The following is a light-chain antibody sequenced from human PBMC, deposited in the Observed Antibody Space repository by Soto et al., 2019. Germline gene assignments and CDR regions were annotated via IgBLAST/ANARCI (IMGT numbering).Light chain of an antibody. CDR3: SSYTSSSTLV. CDR1: SSDVGGYNY. J-gene: IGLJ1*01. V-gene: IGLV2-14*01. CDR2: EVS. Sequence: QSVLTQPASVSGSHGQSITISCTGTSSDVGGYNYVSWYQQHPGKAPKLMIYEVSNRPSGVSNRFSGSKSGNTASLTISGRQAEDEADYYCSSYTSSSTLVFGTGTKVTVL.